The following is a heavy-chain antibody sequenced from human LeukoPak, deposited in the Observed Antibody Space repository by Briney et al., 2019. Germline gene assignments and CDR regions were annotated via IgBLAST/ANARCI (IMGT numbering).Heavy chain of an antibody. Sequence: SQTLSLTCTVSGGSISSGDYYWSWIRQHPGKGLEWIGYIYYSGSTNYNPSLKSRVTISVDTSKNQFSLKLSSVTAADTAVYYCAREGGMATIPISAFDIWGQGTMATVSS. D-gene: IGHD5-24*01. CDR1: GGSISSGDYY. V-gene: IGHV4-31*03. J-gene: IGHJ3*02. CDR3: AREGGMATIPISAFDI. CDR2: IYYSGST.